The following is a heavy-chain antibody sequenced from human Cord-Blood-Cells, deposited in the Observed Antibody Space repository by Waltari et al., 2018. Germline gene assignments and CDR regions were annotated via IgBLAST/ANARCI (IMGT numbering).Heavy chain of an antibody. CDR2: ISGSGVST. CDR1: GFSFSSHA. J-gene: IGHJ4*02. CDR3: AKGYYDFWSGYYFNY. V-gene: IGHV3-23*01. D-gene: IGHD3-3*01. Sequence: VQLLESGGGLVQPGGSLRLACAASGFSFSSHAMRGVPLAPGKGLEWVSAISGSGVSTYHADSVKGRSTISRDNSKNTLYLQMNSLRAEDTAVYYCAKGYYDFWSGYYFNYWGQGTLVTVSS.